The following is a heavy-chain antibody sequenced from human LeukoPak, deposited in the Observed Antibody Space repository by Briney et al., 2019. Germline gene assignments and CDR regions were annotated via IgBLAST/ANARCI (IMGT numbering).Heavy chain of an antibody. J-gene: IGHJ5*02. CDR2: INHSGST. CDR1: GGSISSGGYY. D-gene: IGHD6-6*01. Sequence: SETLSLTCTVSGGSISSGGYYWSWIRQHPGKGLEWIGEINHSGSTNYNPSLKSRVTISVDTSKNQFSLKLSSVTAADTAVYYCARRSRQLVPPWGQGTLVTVSS. CDR3: ARRSRQLVPP. V-gene: IGHV4-31*03.